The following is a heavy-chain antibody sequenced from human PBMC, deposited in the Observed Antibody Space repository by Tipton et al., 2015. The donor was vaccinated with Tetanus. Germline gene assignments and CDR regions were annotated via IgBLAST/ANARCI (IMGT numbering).Heavy chain of an antibody. CDR1: GASFSSGDYY. D-gene: IGHD1-26*01. CDR2: IYYTGNT. V-gene: IGHV4-30-4*01. CDR3: ARRGGGSTFDH. Sequence: LRLSCTVSGASFSSGDYYWSWIRKPPGKGLEWLGYIYYTGNTYYNPSLKSRLTISLDTSKNHFSLRLTSLSAADTAVYFCARRGGGSTFDHWGQGTLVTVSS. J-gene: IGHJ4*02.